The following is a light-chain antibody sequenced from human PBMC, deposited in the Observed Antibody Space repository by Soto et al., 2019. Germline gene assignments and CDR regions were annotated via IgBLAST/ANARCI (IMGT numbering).Light chain of an antibody. V-gene: IGKV3-15*01. Sequence: EIVMTQSPATLSVSPGERATLSCRASESVRNNLAWYQQKPGQAPRLLIYGASTRATGIPARFSGSGPGTEFTLTVSSLQSEDVAVYYGQQYNTWPLTFGQGTRLEI. J-gene: IGKJ5*01. CDR3: QQYNTWPLT. CDR1: ESVRNN. CDR2: GAS.